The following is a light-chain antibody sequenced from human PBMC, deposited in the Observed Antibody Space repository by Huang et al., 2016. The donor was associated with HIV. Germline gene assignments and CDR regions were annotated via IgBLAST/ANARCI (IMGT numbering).Light chain of an antibody. CDR1: QSVRSY. CDR2: DAS. J-gene: IGKJ3*01. Sequence: EIVLTQSPATLSLSPGERATLSCRASQSVRSYLAWYHKKPGQAPRLLIYDASNRATGIPARFSGSGSGTDFTLTISSLEPEDFAAYYCQQRSNWPRTFGPGTKVDIK. V-gene: IGKV3-11*01. CDR3: QQRSNWPRT.